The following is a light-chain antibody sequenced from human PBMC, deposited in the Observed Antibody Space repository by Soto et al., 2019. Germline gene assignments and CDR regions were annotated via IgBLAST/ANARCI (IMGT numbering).Light chain of an antibody. CDR2: AAS. CDR3: QQSYSTLGT. CDR1: QSISSY. J-gene: IGKJ1*01. Sequence: DIQMTQSPSSLSASVGDRVTITCRASQSISSYLNWYQQKPGKAANLLIYAASSLQSGVPSRFSGSGSGTDLTLTISSLQPEDFATYYCQQSYSTLGTFGQGTKVEIK. V-gene: IGKV1-39*01.